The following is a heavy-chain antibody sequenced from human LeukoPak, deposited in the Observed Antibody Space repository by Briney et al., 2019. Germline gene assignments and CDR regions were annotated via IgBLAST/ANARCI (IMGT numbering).Heavy chain of an antibody. CDR3: ARDRAALDAFDI. Sequence: SETLSLTCTVSGGSISSYYWSWIRQPPGKGLEWIGYIYYSGSTNYNPSLKSRVTMSVDTSKNQFSLKLSSVTAADTAVYYCARDRAALDAFDIWGQGTMVTVSA. J-gene: IGHJ3*02. CDR1: GGSISSYY. V-gene: IGHV4-59*12. CDR2: IYYSGST. D-gene: IGHD3-10*01.